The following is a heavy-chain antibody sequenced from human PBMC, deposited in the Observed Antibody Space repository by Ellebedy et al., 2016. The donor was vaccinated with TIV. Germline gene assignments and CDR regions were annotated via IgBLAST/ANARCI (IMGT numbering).Heavy chain of an antibody. D-gene: IGHD2-2*01. CDR1: GFIFSDYA. V-gene: IGHV3-11*01. CDR3: ARDTRFIDQQHNWFDP. CDR2: ISSSGSTI. J-gene: IGHJ5*02. Sequence: GGSLRLSCAASGFIFSDYAMSWIRQAPGKGLEWVSYISSSGSTIYYADSVKGRFTISRDNAKNSLYLQMNSLRAEDTAVYYCARDTRFIDQQHNWFDPWGQGILVTVSS.